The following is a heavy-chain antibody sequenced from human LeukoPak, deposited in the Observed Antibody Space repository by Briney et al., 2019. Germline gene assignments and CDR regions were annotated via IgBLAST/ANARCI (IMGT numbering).Heavy chain of an antibody. V-gene: IGHV4-39*07. J-gene: IGHJ3*02. CDR1: GGSISSSSYY. CDR3: ARYIVSYPHDAFDI. Sequence: SEALSLTYTVSGGSISSSSYYWGWIRQPPGKGLEWIGSIYYSGSTNYNPSLKSRVTISVDTSKKQFSLKLSSVTAADTAFYYCARYIVSYPHDAFDIWGQGTMVTVSS. CDR2: IYYSGST. D-gene: IGHD1-26*01.